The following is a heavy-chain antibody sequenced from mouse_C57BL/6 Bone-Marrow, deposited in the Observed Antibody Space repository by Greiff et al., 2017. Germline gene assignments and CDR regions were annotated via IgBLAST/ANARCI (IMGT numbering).Heavy chain of an antibody. D-gene: IGHD1-1*01. Sequence: QVHLQQPGPELVKPGASVKLSCKASGYTFTSYYINWVKQRPGQGLGWIGWINPRDGSTKYNEKFKGKATLTVDTSSSTAYMELSSLTSEDSAVYYCARLYADGSSGGWDFDVWGTGTTATVSA. CDR3: ARLYADGSSGGWDFDV. J-gene: IGHJ1*03. CDR2: INPRDGST. CDR1: GYTFTSYY. V-gene: IGHV1-85*01.